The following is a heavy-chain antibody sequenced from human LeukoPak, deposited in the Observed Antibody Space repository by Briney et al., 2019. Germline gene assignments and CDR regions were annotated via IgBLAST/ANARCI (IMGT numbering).Heavy chain of an antibody. CDR2: INHSGST. Sequence: SETLSPTCAVYGGSFSGHYWTWIRQSPGKGLEWIGEINHSGSTNYNASLKSRVTISVGTSKNRFSLRLSSVTAADTAVYYCARAPATAGTIDYWGQGTLVTVSS. V-gene: IGHV4-34*01. CDR1: GGSFSGHY. D-gene: IGHD1-7*01. CDR3: ARAPATAGTIDY. J-gene: IGHJ4*02.